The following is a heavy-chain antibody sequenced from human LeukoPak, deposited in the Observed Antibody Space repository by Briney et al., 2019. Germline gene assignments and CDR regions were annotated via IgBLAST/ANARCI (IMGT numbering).Heavy chain of an antibody. V-gene: IGHV4-34*01. CDR2: INHSGST. Sequence: PSETLSLTCAVYGGSFSGYYWSWIRQPPGKGLEWIGEINHSGSTNYNPSLTSRVTISVDTSKNQFPLKLSSVTAADTAVYYCARLITIFGVVAWYFDLWGRGTLVTVSS. CDR1: GGSFSGYY. J-gene: IGHJ2*01. CDR3: ARLITIFGVVAWYFDL. D-gene: IGHD3-3*01.